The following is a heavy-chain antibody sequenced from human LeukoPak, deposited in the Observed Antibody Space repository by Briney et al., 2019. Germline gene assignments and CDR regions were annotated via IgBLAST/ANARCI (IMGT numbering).Heavy chain of an antibody. V-gene: IGHV3-30*03. D-gene: IGHD3-22*01. Sequence: GRSLRLSCVASGFTFSSHGMHWVRQAPGKGLEWVAIISYDGSNKYFADSVKGRFTISRDSSKSTLYLQMNSLRAEDTAVYYCARDIYDSSGYGGDYWGQGTLVTVSS. J-gene: IGHJ4*02. CDR1: GFTFSSHG. CDR3: ARDIYDSSGYGGDY. CDR2: ISYDGSNK.